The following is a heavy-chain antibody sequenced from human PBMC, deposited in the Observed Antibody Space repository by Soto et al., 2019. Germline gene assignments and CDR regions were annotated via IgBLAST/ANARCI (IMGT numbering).Heavy chain of an antibody. V-gene: IGHV3-9*01. D-gene: IGHD3-10*01. CDR2: ISWNSGSI. J-gene: IGHJ6*03. CDR3: AGHATTLKILDGSGNLLKEHYMDV. Sequence: GGSLRLSCAASGFTFDDYAMHWVRQAPGKGLEWVSGISWNSGSIGYADSVKGRFTISRDNAKNSLYLQMNSLRAEDTALYYCAGHATTLKILDGSGNLLKEHYMDVWGKGTTVTVSS. CDR1: GFTFDDYA.